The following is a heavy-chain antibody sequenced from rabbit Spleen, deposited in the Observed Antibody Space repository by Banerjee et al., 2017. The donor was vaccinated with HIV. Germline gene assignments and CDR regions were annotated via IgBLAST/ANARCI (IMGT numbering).Heavy chain of an antibody. Sequence: QEQLVESGGGLVQPGGSLKLSCKASRFDFSTYSMSWVRQAPGKGLEWIGYIDPIFGRTYYASWVNGRFTISSHNAQNTVFLQMTSLTAADTATYFCARAGYAGYGYDLWGQGTLVTVS. CDR3: ARAGYAGYGYDL. J-gene: IGHJ2*01. D-gene: IGHD6-1*01. CDR2: IDPIFGRT. CDR1: RFDFSTYS. V-gene: IGHV1S47*01.